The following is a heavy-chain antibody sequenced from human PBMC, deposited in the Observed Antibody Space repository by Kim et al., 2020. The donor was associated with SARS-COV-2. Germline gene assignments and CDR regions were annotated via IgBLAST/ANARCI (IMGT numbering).Heavy chain of an antibody. D-gene: IGHD6-13*01. V-gene: IGHV1-46*01. CDR2: INPSGGST. CDR3: ARDRSDSSSWGLGGFFDY. CDR1: GYTFTSYY. J-gene: IGHJ4*02. Sequence: ASVKVSCKASGYTFTSYYMHWVRQAPGQGLEWMGIINPSGGSTSYAQKFQGRVTMTRDTSTSTVYMELSSLRSEDTAVYYCARDRSDSSSWGLGGFFDYWGQGTLVTVSS.